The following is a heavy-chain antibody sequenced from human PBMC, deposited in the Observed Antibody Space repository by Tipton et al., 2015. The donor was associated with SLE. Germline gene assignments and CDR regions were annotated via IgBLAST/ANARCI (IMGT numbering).Heavy chain of an antibody. Sequence: QLVQSGVEVKKPGASVRVSCKASGYTFTTYGISWVRQAPGQGLEWMGWISTYNGNTNYAQKLQGRVTMTSDTSTSTAYMELRSLRSDDTAIYYCARDVDCGSAGCDAFDIWGQGTMVTVSS. CDR3: ARDVDCGSAGCDAFDI. V-gene: IGHV1-18*01. CDR2: ISTYNGNT. D-gene: IGHD2-2*01. J-gene: IGHJ3*02. CDR1: GYTFTTYG.